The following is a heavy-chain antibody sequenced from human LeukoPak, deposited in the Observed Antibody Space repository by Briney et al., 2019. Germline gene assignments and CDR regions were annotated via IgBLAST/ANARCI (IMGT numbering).Heavy chain of an antibody. D-gene: IGHD2-2*01. V-gene: IGHV3-48*04. CDR1: GFTFSSYS. CDR3: AKAAAPYCSSTSCYSDYYYYMDV. CDR2: ISNSSSTI. J-gene: IGHJ6*03. Sequence: GGSLRLSCAASGFTFSSYSMNWVRQAPGKGLEWVSYISNSSSTIYYADSVKGRFTISRDNAKNSLYLQMNSLRVEDTAVYYCAKAAAPYCSSTSCYSDYYYYMDVWGKGTTVTVSS.